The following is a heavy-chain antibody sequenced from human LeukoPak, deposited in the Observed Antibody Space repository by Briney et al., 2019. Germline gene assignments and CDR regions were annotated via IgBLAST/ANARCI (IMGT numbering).Heavy chain of an antibody. CDR2: MYYSGST. D-gene: IGHD6-13*01. Sequence: PSETLSLTCTVSGGSISSSSYYWGWIRQPPGKGLEWIGSMYYSGSTNYNPSLKSRVTISVDTSKNQFSLKLSSVTAADTAVYYCARQVAAGNEAWFDPWGQGTLVTVSS. V-gene: IGHV4-39*01. J-gene: IGHJ5*02. CDR3: ARQVAAGNEAWFDP. CDR1: GGSISSSSYY.